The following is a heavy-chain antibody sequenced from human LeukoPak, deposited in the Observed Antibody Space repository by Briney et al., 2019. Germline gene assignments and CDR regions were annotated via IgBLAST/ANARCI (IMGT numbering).Heavy chain of an antibody. CDR3: ARGTTYYDFWSGYSKGVYFDY. Sequence: GGSLRLSCAASGFTFSNTWMNWVRQAPGKGLEWVGRIKRIIDGGTTDYAAPVKGRFTVSRDDSINTLYLQMNSLRAEDTAVYYCARGTTYYDFWSGYSKGVYFDYWGQGTLVTVSS. D-gene: IGHD3-3*01. J-gene: IGHJ4*02. CDR1: GFTFSNTW. V-gene: IGHV3-15*01. CDR2: IKRIIDGGTT.